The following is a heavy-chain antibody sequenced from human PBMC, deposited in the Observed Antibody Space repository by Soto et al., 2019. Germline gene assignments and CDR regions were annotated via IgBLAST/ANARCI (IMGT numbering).Heavy chain of an antibody. V-gene: IGHV3-7*04. CDR2: MRHDGTEQ. D-gene: IGHD3-10*01. J-gene: IGHJ3*02. Sequence: EVQLVESGGDLVQPGGSLRLSCAASAFTFSSYWMTWVRQAPGKGLEWVANMRHDGTEQYYVDSVKGRFTISRDNAKNSLCLHMNSLRVEDTAVYYCARVSGKAGGAFDIWGQGTLVTVSA. CDR1: AFTFSSYW. CDR3: ARVSGKAGGAFDI.